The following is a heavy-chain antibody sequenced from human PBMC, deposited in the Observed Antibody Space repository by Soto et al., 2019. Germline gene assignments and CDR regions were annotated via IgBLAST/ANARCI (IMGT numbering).Heavy chain of an antibody. Sequence: ASVKVSCKASGFTFTSSAVQWVRQARGQRLEWIGWIVVGSGNTNYAQKFQERVAITRDMSTSTAYMELSSLRSEDTAVYYCAAVNSGSQGGGFAFDIWGQGTMVTVSS. CDR3: AAVNSGSQGGGFAFDI. CDR1: GFTFTSSA. J-gene: IGHJ3*02. D-gene: IGHD1-26*01. V-gene: IGHV1-58*01. CDR2: IVVGSGNT.